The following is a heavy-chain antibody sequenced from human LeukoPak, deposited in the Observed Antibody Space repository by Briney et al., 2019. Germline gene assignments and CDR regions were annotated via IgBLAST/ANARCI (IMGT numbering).Heavy chain of an antibody. J-gene: IGHJ3*02. CDR1: GGSISSSSFY. CDR2: IYHSGST. CDR3: ARLDIEYSSSTTTFDI. Sequence: SETLSLTCTVSGGSISSSSFYWGWIRQPPGKGLEWIGSIYHSGSTYYNPSLKSRVTISVDTSKNQFSLKLSSVTAADTAVYYCARLDIEYSSSTTTFDIWGQGTMVTVSS. V-gene: IGHV4-39*07. D-gene: IGHD6-6*01.